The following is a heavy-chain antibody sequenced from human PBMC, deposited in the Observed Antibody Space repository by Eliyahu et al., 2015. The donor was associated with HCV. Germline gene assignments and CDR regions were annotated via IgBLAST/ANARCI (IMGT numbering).Heavy chain of an antibody. CDR3: ARDGTYSSGWYQKYFQH. J-gene: IGHJ1*01. CDR2: IIPIFGTA. D-gene: IGHD6-19*01. Sequence: QVQLVQSEAEVKKPGSSVKVSCKASGGTFSSYAISWVRQAPGQGLEWMGGIIPIFGTANYAQKFQGRVTITADESTSTAYMELSSLRSEDTAVYYCARDGTYSSGWYQKYFQHWGQGTLVTVSS. CDR1: GGTFSSYA. V-gene: IGHV1-69*01.